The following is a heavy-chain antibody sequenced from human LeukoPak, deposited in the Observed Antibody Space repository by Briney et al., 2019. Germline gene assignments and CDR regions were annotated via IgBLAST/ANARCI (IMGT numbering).Heavy chain of an antibody. Sequence: GGPLRLSCAVSGFTFSSYSMNWVRQAPGKGLEWVSYISSSSSSIYYPDSVKGRFTVSRDNGKNSLYLQMNSLRAEDTAVYYCARGDYYYYYYMDVWGKGTTVSVSS. V-gene: IGHV3-48*04. J-gene: IGHJ6*03. CDR3: ARGDYYYYYYMDV. CDR1: GFTFSSYS. CDR2: ISSSSSSI.